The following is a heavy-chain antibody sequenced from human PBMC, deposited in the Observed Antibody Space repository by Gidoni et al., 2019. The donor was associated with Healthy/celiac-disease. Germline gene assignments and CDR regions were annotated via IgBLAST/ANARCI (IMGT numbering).Heavy chain of an antibody. J-gene: IGHJ6*02. CDR3: ARDPPPGDDWNYGTNYGMDV. CDR1: GYTFTSYG. D-gene: IGHD1-7*01. Sequence: QVQLVQSGAEVKKPGASVKVSCQASGYTFTSYGISWVRQAPGQGLEWMGWISAYNGNTNYAQKLQGRVTMTTDTSTSTAYMELRSLRSDDTAVYYCARDPPPGDDWNYGTNYGMDVWGQGTTVTVSS. V-gene: IGHV1-18*01. CDR2: ISAYNGNT.